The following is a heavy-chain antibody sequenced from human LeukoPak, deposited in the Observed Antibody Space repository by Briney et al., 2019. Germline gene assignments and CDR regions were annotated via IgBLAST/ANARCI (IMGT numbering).Heavy chain of an antibody. V-gene: IGHV4-34*01. Sequence: PSETLSLTCAVYGGSFSGYYWSWIRQPPGKGLEWIGEINHSGSTNYNPSLKSRVTISVDTSKNQFSLKLSSVTAADTAVYYCARRRYFDLWGRGTLVTVSS. J-gene: IGHJ2*01. CDR3: ARRRYFDL. CDR1: GGSFSGYY. CDR2: INHSGST.